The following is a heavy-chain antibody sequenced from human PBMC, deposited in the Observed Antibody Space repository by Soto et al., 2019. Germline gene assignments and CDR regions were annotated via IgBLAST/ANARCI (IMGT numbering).Heavy chain of an antibody. V-gene: IGHV4-34*01. CDR3: ARGNQYYYGSGSYYHSWSDP. CDR2: INHSGST. Sequence: SETLSLTCAVYGGSFSGDYWSWIRQPPGKGLEWIGEINHSGSTNYNPSLKSRVTISVDTSKNQFSLKLSSVTAADTAVYYCARGNQYYYGSGSYYHSWSDPWDPGTLLTVSS. D-gene: IGHD3-10*01. J-gene: IGHJ5*02. CDR1: GGSFSGDY.